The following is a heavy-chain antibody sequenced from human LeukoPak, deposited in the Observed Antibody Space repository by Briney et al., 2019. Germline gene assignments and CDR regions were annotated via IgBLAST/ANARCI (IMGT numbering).Heavy chain of an antibody. Sequence: GGSLRLSCAASGFTFSSYGMHWVRQAPGKGLEWVAVIWYDGNNKYYADFVKGRFTISRNNSKNTLYLQLNSLRAEDTAVYNCARDRGSREDGMDVWGQGTTVTVSS. CDR3: ARDRGSREDGMDV. J-gene: IGHJ6*02. CDR1: GFTFSSYG. D-gene: IGHD1-26*01. CDR2: IWYDGNNK. V-gene: IGHV3-33*01.